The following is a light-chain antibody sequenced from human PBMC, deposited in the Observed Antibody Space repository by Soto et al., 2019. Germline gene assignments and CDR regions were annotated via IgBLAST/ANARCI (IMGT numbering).Light chain of an antibody. CDR3: MQGTHWPWT. J-gene: IGKJ1*01. CDR1: QSLVYTDGNTY. Sequence: DVVLTQSPLSLPVTLGQPASISCRSSQSLVYTDGNTYLNWFQQRPGQSPRRLISRISNRDSGVPDRFSGSGSGTDFTLKISRVEAEDVGVYSCMQGTHWPWTFGQGTKVEIK. CDR2: RIS. V-gene: IGKV2-30*01.